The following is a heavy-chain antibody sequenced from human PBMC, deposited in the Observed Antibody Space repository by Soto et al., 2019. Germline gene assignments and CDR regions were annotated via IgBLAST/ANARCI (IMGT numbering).Heavy chain of an antibody. CDR1: GGSISSSSYY. Sequence: PSETLSLTCTVSGGSISSSSYYWGWIRQPPGKGLEWIGSIYYSGSTYYNPPLKGRVTISVDTSKNQFSLKLSSVTAADTAVYYCARHPAVEPPGYYYYYGMDVWGQGTTVTVSS. CDR3: ARHPAVEPPGYYYYYGMDV. J-gene: IGHJ6*02. V-gene: IGHV4-39*01. D-gene: IGHD1-1*01. CDR2: IYYSGST.